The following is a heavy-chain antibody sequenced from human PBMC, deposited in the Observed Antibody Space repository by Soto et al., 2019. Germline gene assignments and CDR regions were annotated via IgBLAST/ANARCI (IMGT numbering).Heavy chain of an antibody. J-gene: IGHJ4*02. D-gene: IGHD6-19*01. V-gene: IGHV3-73*02. CDR2: IRGKTNSYAT. CDR1: GFTFSDSA. CDR3: TSAAVASY. Sequence: VQLVESGGGLVQPGGSLKVSCAASGFTFSDSAIHWVRQASGKGLEWVGRIRGKTNSYATTYAASLKGRFTISRDDSKSTTYLQMTSRKAEDTAVYYCTSAAVASYWGQGTLVTVSS.